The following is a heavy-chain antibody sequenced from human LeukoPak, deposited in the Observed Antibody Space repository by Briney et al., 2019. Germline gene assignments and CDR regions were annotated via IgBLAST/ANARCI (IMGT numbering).Heavy chain of an antibody. D-gene: IGHD2-2*02. V-gene: IGHV1-2*02. CDR1: GYTFTGYY. J-gene: IGHJ5*02. Sequence: ASVKVSCKASGYTFTGYYMHWVRQAPGQGLEWMGWINPNSGGTDYAQKFQGRVTMTRDTSISTAYMELSRLRSDDTAVYYCARERGYCSSTSCYTGMRRWFDPWGQGTLVTVSS. CDR2: INPNSGGT. CDR3: ARERGYCSSTSCYTGMRRWFDP.